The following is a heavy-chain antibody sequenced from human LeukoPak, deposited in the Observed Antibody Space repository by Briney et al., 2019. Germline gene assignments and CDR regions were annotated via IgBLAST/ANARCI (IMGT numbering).Heavy chain of an antibody. D-gene: IGHD3-22*01. CDR2: ISGSGGST. CDR1: GFTFSSYA. Sequence: GESLRLSCTASGFTFSSYAMSWVRQAPGKGLEWVSAISGSGGSTYYADSVKGRFTISRDISKNTLYLQMNSLRAEDTAVYYCAKDSMIVVVITMGYFDYWGQGTLVTVSS. V-gene: IGHV3-23*01. J-gene: IGHJ4*02. CDR3: AKDSMIVVVITMGYFDY.